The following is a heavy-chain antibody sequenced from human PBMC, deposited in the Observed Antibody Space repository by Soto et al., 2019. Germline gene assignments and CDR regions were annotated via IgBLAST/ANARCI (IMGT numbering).Heavy chain of an antibody. Sequence: QVQLVQSGAEVKKPGASVKVSCKASGYTFINYGISWVRQAPGQGLEWMGWISAYNGSTNYAQKLQGRVTMTTDTSTSTAYMELRSLRSDDTAVYYCARGDIVVVPAAMGLAYWGQGTLVTVSS. CDR1: GYTFINYG. D-gene: IGHD2-2*01. V-gene: IGHV1-18*01. J-gene: IGHJ4*02. CDR3: ARGDIVVVPAAMGLAY. CDR2: ISAYNGST.